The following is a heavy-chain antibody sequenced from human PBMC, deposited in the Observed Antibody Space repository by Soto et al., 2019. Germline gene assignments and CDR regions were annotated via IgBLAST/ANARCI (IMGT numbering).Heavy chain of an antibody. V-gene: IGHV3-73*01. D-gene: IGHD3-22*01. CDR3: TSVDYYDSSGYYTPY. CDR1: GFTFSGSA. CDR2: IRSKANSYAT. J-gene: IGHJ4*02. Sequence: GGSLILSCAASGFTFSGSAMHWVRQASGKGLEWVGRIRSKANSYATAYAASVKGRFTISRDDSKNTAYLQMNSLKTEDTAVYYCTSVDYYDSSGYYTPYWGQGTMVTVSS.